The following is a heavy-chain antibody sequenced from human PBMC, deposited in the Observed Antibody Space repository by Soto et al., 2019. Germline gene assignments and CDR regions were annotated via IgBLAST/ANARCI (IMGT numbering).Heavy chain of an antibody. V-gene: IGHV3-33*01. CDR1: GFTFSSYG. Sequence: QVQLVESGGGVVQPGRSLRLSCAASGFTFSSYGMHWVRQAPGKGLEWVAVIWYDGSNKYYADSVKGRFTISRDNSKNTLDRQMNSLRAEDTAVYYCARVDYGGAYYYYYYMDVWGKGTTVAVSS. J-gene: IGHJ6*03. CDR3: ARVDYGGAYYYYYYMDV. CDR2: IWYDGSNK. D-gene: IGHD4-17*01.